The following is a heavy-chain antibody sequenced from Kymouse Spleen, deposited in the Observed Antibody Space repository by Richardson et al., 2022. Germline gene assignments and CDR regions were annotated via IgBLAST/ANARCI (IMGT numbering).Heavy chain of an antibody. CDR3: ARHGYSSGWAGDY. CDR2: IWYDGSNK. V-gene: IGHV3-33*01. J-gene: IGHJ4*02. D-gene: IGHD6-19*01. CDR1: GFTFSSYG. Sequence: QVQLVESGGGVVQPGRSLRLSCAASGFTFSSYGMHWVRQAPGKGLEWVAVIWYDGSNKYYADSVKGRFTISRDNSKNTLYLQMNSLRAEDTAVYYCARHGYSSGWAGDYWGQGTLVTVSS.